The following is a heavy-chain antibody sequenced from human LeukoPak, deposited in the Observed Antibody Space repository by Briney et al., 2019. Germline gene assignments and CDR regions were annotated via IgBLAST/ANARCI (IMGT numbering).Heavy chain of an antibody. CDR3: AKDRRLWFGQLLIDS. CDR2: ISGSGGST. V-gene: IGHV3-23*01. Sequence: GGSLRLSCAASGFTFSSYAMSWVRQAPGKGLEWVSAISGSGGSTYYADSVKGRFTISRDNSKNTVSLQMNRLRVDDTATYYCAKDRRLWFGQLLIDSWGQGTLVAVSS. J-gene: IGHJ4*02. D-gene: IGHD3-10*01. CDR1: GFTFSSYA.